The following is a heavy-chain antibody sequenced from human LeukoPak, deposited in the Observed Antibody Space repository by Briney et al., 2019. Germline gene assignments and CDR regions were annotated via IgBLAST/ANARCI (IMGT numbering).Heavy chain of an antibody. CDR1: GGSFSDNY. CDR2: INHSGSA. J-gene: IGHJ4*02. Sequence: SETLSLTCAVYGGSFSDNYWNWIRQPPGKGLQWIGQINHSGSANYNPSLKSRVTISLDTSKNQFSLNLSSVTAADTAVYYCVGGSGPRLDHIDYWGQGTLVTVSS. D-gene: IGHD6-25*01. V-gene: IGHV4-34*01. CDR3: VGGSGPRLDHIDY.